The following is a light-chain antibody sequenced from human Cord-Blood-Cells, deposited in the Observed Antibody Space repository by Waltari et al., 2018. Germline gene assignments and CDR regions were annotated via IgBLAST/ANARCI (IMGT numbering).Light chain of an antibody. J-gene: IGKJ5*01. CDR3: QQYGSSPPIT. V-gene: IGKV3-20*01. CDR1: QSVSSRY. Sequence: EIVLTQSPGTLSLSPGERATLSCRAGQSVSSRYLAWYQQKPGQAPRLLTYGASSRATVIPDRFGGSVSGTDFTLTVSRLEPEDFAVYYCQQYGSSPPITVGQGTRLEIK. CDR2: GAS.